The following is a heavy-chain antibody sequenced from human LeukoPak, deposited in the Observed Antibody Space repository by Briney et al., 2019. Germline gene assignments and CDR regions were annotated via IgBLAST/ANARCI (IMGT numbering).Heavy chain of an antibody. V-gene: IGHV3-23*01. J-gene: IGHJ3*02. CDR2: ISGSGGST. Sequence: PGGSLRLSCAASGFTFSSYAMSWVRQAPGKGLEWVSAISGSGGSTYYADSVKGRFTISRDNSKNTLYLQMNSLRAEDTAVYYCAKSTRLGSWYKEGAFDIWGQGTTVTVSS. CDR3: AKSTRLGSWYKEGAFDI. D-gene: IGHD6-13*01. CDR1: GFTFSSYA.